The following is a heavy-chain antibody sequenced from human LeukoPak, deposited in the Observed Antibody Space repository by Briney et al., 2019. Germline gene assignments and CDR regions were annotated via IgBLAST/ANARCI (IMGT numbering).Heavy chain of an antibody. Sequence: ASVKVSCKASGYTFTSYGISWVRQAPGQGLEWMGWISAYNGNTNYAQKLEGRVTMTTDTSTSTAYMELRSLRSDDTAVYYCARDCSSTSCYINLDYWGQGTLVTVSS. D-gene: IGHD2-2*02. CDR1: GYTFTSYG. J-gene: IGHJ4*02. V-gene: IGHV1-18*01. CDR3: ARDCSSTSCYINLDY. CDR2: ISAYNGNT.